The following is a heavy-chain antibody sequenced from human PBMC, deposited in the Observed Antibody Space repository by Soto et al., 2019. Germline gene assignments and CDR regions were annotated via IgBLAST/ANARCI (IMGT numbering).Heavy chain of an antibody. CDR1: GYTFTSYG. D-gene: IGHD3-22*01. J-gene: IGHJ4*02. V-gene: IGHV1-18*04. CDR2: ISAYNGNT. CDR3: PSPINDSSGYYYSY. Sequence: ASVKVSCKASGYTFTSYGISWVRQAPGQGLEWMGWISAYNGNTNYAHKLQGRVNMTTDTFTSTAYMELRSLRSPDTAVYYCPSPINDSSGYYYSYWGQGTLVTVSS.